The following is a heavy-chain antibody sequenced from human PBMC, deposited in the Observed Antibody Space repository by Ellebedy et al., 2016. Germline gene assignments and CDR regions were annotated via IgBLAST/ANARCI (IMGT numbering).Heavy chain of an antibody. CDR1: GYSFTNHW. V-gene: IGHV5-10-1*01. CDR3: ARHGPDTYSTAWYFSD. D-gene: IGHD2-2*01. Sequence: GESLRISCEASGYSFTNHWISWVRQLPGKGLEWMGRNDPGDSYTKYNPSFEGHVTIAVDRSLRTAYLQWSSLRASDSATYYCARHGPDTYSTAWYFSDWGLGTLVTVSS. CDR2: NDPGDSYT. J-gene: IGHJ4*02.